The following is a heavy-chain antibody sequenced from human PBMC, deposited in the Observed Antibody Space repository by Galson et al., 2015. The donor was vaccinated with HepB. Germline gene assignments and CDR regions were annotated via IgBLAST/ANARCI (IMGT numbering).Heavy chain of an antibody. J-gene: IGHJ4*02. CDR3: ARGLIYDYVWGSSFDY. V-gene: IGHV1-3*01. CDR2: INAGNGNT. Sequence: SVKVSCKASGYTFTSYAMHWVRQAPGQRLEWMGWINAGNGNTKYSQKFQGRVTITRDTSASTAYMELSSLSSEDTAVYYCARGLIYDYVWGSSFDYWGQGTLVTVSS. D-gene: IGHD3-16*01. CDR1: GYTFTSYA.